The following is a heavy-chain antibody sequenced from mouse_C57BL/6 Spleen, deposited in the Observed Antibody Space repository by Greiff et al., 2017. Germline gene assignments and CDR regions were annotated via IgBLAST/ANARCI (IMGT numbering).Heavy chain of an antibody. CDR2: IDPSDSYT. Sequence: VQLQQPGAELVRPGTSVKLSCKASGYTFTSYWMHWVKQRPGQGLEWIGVIDPSDSYTNYNQKFKGKATLTVDTSSSTAYMQLSSLTSEDSAVYYCARGSGYGSSAWFAYWGQGTLVTVSA. J-gene: IGHJ3*01. D-gene: IGHD1-1*01. CDR3: ARGSGYGSSAWFAY. V-gene: IGHV1-59*01. CDR1: GYTFTSYW.